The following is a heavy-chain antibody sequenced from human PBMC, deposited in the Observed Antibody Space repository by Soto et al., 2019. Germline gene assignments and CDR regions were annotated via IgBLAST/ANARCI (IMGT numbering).Heavy chain of an antibody. V-gene: IGHV3-73*01. D-gene: IGHD6-13*01. CDR3: TVRIAAAGLKAFDI. CDR2: NRSKANSYAT. CDR1: GFTFSGSA. J-gene: IGHJ3*02. Sequence: GGSLRLSCAASGFTFSGSAMHWVRQASGKGLEWVGRNRSKANSYATAYAASVKGRFTISRDDSKNTAYLQMNSLKTEDTAVYYCTVRIAAAGLKAFDIWGQGTMVTVSS.